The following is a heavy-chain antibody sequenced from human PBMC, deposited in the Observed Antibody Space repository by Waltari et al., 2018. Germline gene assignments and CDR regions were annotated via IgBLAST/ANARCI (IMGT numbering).Heavy chain of an antibody. CDR2: VYHTGST. J-gene: IGHJ4*02. V-gene: IGHV4-4*02. D-gene: IGHD2-15*01. CDR1: GGSIRRTSW. Sequence: QVQLQESGPGLVRPSGTLSLICAVSGGSIRRTSWWNWVRQSPGKGLEWIGHVYHTGSTHYNPSMNSRVSMSLDKSKNHFSLKMSSVTAADTAVYYCARDLGPGSGYFDSWGQGTLVSVSS. CDR3: ARDLGPGSGYFDS.